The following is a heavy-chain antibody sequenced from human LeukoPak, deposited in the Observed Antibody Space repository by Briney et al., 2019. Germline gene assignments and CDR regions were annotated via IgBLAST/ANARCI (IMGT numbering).Heavy chain of an antibody. Sequence: GGSLRLSCAASGFTFSNAWMSWVRQAPGKGLEWVGRIKSKTDGGTTDYAAPVKGRFTISRDDSKNTLYLQMNSLKTEDTAVYYCTTPTNARPFFDYWGQGTLVTVSS. CDR1: GFTFSNAW. V-gene: IGHV3-15*01. J-gene: IGHJ4*02. CDR3: TTPTNARPFFDY. D-gene: IGHD2-2*01. CDR2: IKSKTDGGTT.